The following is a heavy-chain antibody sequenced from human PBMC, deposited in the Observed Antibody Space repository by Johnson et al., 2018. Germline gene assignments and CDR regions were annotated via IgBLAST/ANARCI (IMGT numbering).Heavy chain of an antibody. V-gene: IGHV3-11*04. CDR1: GFTFSDYY. CDR3: AGEGRDIVATMAIGAFDI. D-gene: IGHD5-12*01. J-gene: IGHJ3*02. Sequence: QVQLVESGGGLVKPGGSLRLCCAASGFTFSDYYMSWIRQAPGKGLEWVSYISSSGSTIYYAASVKGRITISRDNAKNSLYLQMNSLRAEDTAVYYCAGEGRDIVATMAIGAFDIWGQGTTVTVSS. CDR2: ISSSGSTI.